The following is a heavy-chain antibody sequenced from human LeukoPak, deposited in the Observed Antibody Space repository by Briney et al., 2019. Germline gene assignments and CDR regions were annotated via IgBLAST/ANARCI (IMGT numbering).Heavy chain of an antibody. Sequence: SETLSLTCTVSGGSISSYYWSWIWQPPGKGLEWIGYIYYSGSTNYNPSLKSRVTISVDTSKNQFSLKLSSVTAADTAVYYCAREARSGGSLRYDPWGQGTLVTVSS. CDR2: IYYSGST. D-gene: IGHD2-15*01. J-gene: IGHJ5*02. CDR1: GGSISSYY. CDR3: AREARSGGSLRYDP. V-gene: IGHV4-59*01.